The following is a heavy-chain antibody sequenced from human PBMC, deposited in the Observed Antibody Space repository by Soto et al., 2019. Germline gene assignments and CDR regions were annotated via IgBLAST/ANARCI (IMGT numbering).Heavy chain of an antibody. J-gene: IGHJ4*02. CDR2: IKQDGSEK. CDR1: GFTFSSYW. Sequence: EVQLVESGGGLVQPGGSLRLSCAASGFTFSSYWMSWVRQAPGKGLEWVANIKQDGSEKYYVDSVKGRFTISRDNAKNSLYLQMNSLRAEDTAVYYCARVGFYYDREFDYWGQGTLVTVSS. V-gene: IGHV3-7*03. D-gene: IGHD3-22*01. CDR3: ARVGFYYDREFDY.